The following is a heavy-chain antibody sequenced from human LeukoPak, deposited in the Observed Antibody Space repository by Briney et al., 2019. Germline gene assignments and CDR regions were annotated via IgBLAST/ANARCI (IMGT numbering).Heavy chain of an antibody. Sequence: PSETLSLTCTVPGGSISSYYWSWIPQPPGKGLECIGYIYYSGSTNYTPSLKSRVTISVDTSKNQFSLKLTSVTAADTAVYYCASLYYGSGSFDYWGQGTLVTVSS. CDR3: ASLYYGSGSFDY. CDR2: IYYSGST. CDR1: GGSISSYY. D-gene: IGHD3-10*01. J-gene: IGHJ4*02. V-gene: IGHV4-59*01.